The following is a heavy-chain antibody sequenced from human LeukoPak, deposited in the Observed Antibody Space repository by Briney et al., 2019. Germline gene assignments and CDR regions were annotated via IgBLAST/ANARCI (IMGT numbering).Heavy chain of an antibody. CDR1: GFTFSNYW. V-gene: IGHV3-74*01. CDR2: IETDGTTI. J-gene: IGHJ4*02. D-gene: IGHD5-12*01. Sequence: GGSLRLSCAASGFTFSNYWMHWVRQTPGKGLEWVANIETDGTTIHYADSVKGRFTISRDNAENTVYLQMNSLRAEDTGVYHCAREYNGGLDYWGQGTLVTVSS. CDR3: AREYNGGLDY.